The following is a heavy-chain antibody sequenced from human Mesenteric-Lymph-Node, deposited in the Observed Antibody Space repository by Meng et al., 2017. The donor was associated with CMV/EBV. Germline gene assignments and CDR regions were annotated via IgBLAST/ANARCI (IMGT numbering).Heavy chain of an antibody. CDR1: GGSFSGYY. CDR2: INHSGST. D-gene: IGHD2-15*01. CDR3: ARGRGYCSGGSCYWFDP. J-gene: IGHJ5*02. V-gene: IGHV4-34*01. Sequence: YGGSFSGYYWSWLRQPPGKGLEWIGEINHSGSTNYNPSLKSRVTISVDTSKNQFSLKLSSVTAADTAVYYCARGRGYCSGGSCYWFDPWGQGTLVTVSS.